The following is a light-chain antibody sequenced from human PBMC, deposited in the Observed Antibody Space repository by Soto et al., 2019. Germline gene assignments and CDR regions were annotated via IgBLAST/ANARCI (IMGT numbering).Light chain of an antibody. J-gene: IGKJ2*01. V-gene: IGKV1-5*03. CDR2: KAA. Sequence: DIQMTQSPSTLSASVGDRDTITCRASQSISSWLAWYQQKPGKAPKLLIYKAASLESGVPSRFSGSGSGTEFALTISSRQPDDFATYYCQQYNSYSRGYTFGQGTKLEIK. CDR3: QQYNSYSRGYT. CDR1: QSISSW.